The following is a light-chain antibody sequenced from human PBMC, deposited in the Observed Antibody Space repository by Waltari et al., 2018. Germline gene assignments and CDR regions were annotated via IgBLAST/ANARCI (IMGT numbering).Light chain of an antibody. CDR2: EVS. Sequence: QSALTQPPSASGSPGQSVTISCTGTSSDLGGYDFVSWYQHHPGKAPKLMIYEVSKRPPGFPDRFSGSNSGNTASLTVSGLQAEDEADYYCSSYVGSNNPVFGGGTKLTVL. V-gene: IGLV2-8*01. CDR3: SSYVGSNNPV. J-gene: IGLJ2*01. CDR1: SSDLGGYDF.